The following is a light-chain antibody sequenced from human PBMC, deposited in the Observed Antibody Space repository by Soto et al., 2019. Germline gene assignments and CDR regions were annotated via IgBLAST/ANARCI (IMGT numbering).Light chain of an antibody. CDR1: QSVSSSY. J-gene: IGKJ1*01. V-gene: IGKV3-20*01. Sequence: EVVMTQSPATLSVSPGERATLSCRASQSVSSSYLAWYQQKPGQAPRLLIYGASTRATGIPARFSGSGSGTEFTLIISSLQSEDFAVYYCQQYGSSPRTFGQGTKVDIK. CDR3: QQYGSSPRT. CDR2: GAS.